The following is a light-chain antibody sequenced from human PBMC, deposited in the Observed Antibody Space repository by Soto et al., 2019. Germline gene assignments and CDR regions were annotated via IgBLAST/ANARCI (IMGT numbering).Light chain of an antibody. CDR2: DSS. J-gene: IGKJ4*01. Sequence: EIMMTQSPATVSVSPGERATLSCRASQSIRTNVAGYQQKPGQALRLLIYDSSTRATGLSSRCSGSGSWTEFTLTSSSLQSEAVAIYYCQQYNDWPPLTFGGGTRLEI. CDR1: QSIRTN. V-gene: IGKV3-15*01. CDR3: QQYNDWPPLT.